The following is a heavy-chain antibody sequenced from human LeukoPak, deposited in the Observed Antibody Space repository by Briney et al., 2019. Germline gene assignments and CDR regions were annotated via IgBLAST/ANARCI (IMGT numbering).Heavy chain of an antibody. D-gene: IGHD2-15*01. Sequence: SETLSLTCAVYGGSFSGYYWSWIRQPPGKGLEWIGEINHSGSTNYNPSLKSRVTISVDTSKNQSSLKLSSATAADTAVYYCARRSSCSGGSCYSISYWGQGTLVTVSS. V-gene: IGHV4-34*01. CDR3: ARRSSCSGGSCYSISY. CDR1: GGSFSGYY. CDR2: INHSGST. J-gene: IGHJ4*02.